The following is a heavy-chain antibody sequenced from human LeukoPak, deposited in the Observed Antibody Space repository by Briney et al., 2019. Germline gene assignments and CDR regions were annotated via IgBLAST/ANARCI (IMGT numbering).Heavy chain of an antibody. J-gene: IGHJ4*02. CDR3: ARVPMVQGVNVDPCDY. V-gene: IGHV3-21*01. CDR2: ISSSSSYI. CDR1: GFTFSSFS. D-gene: IGHD3-10*01. Sequence: GGSLRLSCAASGFTFSSFSMNWVRQAPGKGLEWVPSISSSSSYIYYADSVKGRFTISRDNAKKSLFLQMNSLRAEDTAVYYCARVPMVQGVNVDPCDYWGQGTLVTVSS.